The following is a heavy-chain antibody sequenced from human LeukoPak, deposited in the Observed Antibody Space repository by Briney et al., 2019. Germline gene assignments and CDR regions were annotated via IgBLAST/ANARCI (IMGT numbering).Heavy chain of an antibody. CDR2: ISGSGDRT. Sequence: GGSLRLSRVASGFSFSGYAMSWVRQAPGKGLEWVSTISGSGDRTYYTDSVKGRFTISRDNSKNTLYLQMNSLRAEDTAVYYCARDLITMVRGASTYYYYYGMDVWGQGTTVTVSS. V-gene: IGHV3-23*01. J-gene: IGHJ6*02. CDR3: ARDLITMVRGASTYYYYYGMDV. D-gene: IGHD3-10*01. CDR1: GFSFSGYA.